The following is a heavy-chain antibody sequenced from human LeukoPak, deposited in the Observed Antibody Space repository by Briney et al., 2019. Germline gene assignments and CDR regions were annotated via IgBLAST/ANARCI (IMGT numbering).Heavy chain of an antibody. V-gene: IGHV4-59*01. Sequence: KTSETLSLTCTVSGGSISSYYWSWIRQPPGKGLEWIGYIYYSGSTNYNPSLKSRVTISVDTSRNQFSLKLSSVTAADTAVYYCARDKAFDIWGQGTMVTVSS. J-gene: IGHJ3*02. CDR3: ARDKAFDI. CDR2: IYYSGST. CDR1: GGSISSYY.